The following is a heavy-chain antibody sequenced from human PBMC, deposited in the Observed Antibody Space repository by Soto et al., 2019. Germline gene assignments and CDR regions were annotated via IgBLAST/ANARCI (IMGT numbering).Heavy chain of an antibody. CDR1: GDPISSSKW. CDR2: IDQNGIT. Sequence: SETLSLTCAVSGDPISSSKWWTWVRQTPGKGLEWIGKIDQNGITNYNPSLKSRVTILKDNSKNQLSLKLTSVTAVDSAVYYCARLNRDYYYSGMDVWGQGATVTVSS. J-gene: IGHJ6*02. CDR3: ARLNRDYYYSGMDV. V-gene: IGHV4-4*02.